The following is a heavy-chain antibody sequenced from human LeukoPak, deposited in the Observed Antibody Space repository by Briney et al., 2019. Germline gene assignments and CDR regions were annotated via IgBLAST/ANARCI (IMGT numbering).Heavy chain of an antibody. D-gene: IGHD6-19*01. CDR3: ARLYSSGWPLEPMDV. Sequence: ASVKVSCKASGYTFTSYAISWVRQAPGQGLEYMGWISAYNGATNYAQKFQGRVTLTTDSFTTTAYMELRSLTSDDTAVYYCARLYSSGWPLEPMDVWGQGTTVTVSS. J-gene: IGHJ6*02. V-gene: IGHV1-18*01. CDR2: ISAYNGAT. CDR1: GYTFTSYA.